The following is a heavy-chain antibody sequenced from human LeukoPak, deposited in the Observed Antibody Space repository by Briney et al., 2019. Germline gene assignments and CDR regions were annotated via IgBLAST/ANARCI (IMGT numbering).Heavy chain of an antibody. CDR1: GGSISSYY. CDR2: IYTSGSN. D-gene: IGHD4/OR15-4a*01. Sequence: SETLSLTCTVSGGSISSYYWSWIRQPPGKGLEWIGYIYTSGSNNYNPSRKRRITISVDKSKNQFSLKMNPVTAPGTAVYYFATAPGGRVRSRYYYYMDVWGKGTAVTVSS. V-gene: IGHV4-4*09. J-gene: IGHJ6*03. CDR3: ATAPGGRVRSRYYYYMDV.